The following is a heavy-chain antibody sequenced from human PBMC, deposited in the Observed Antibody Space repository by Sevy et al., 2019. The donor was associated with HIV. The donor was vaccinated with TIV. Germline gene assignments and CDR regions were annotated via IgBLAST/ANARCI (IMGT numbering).Heavy chain of an antibody. J-gene: IGHJ4*01. D-gene: IGHD6-13*01. CDR3: AKNTAAAGTGGFDY. CDR2: IQYDGSNK. Sequence: GGYLRLSCAASGFTFSYSAMHWVRQAPGKGLEWVTFIQYDGSNKYYADSVKGRFTISRDNSKNTLYLQMNSLRRDDTALYFCAKNTAAAGTGGFDYWGHGILVTVSS. V-gene: IGHV3-30*02. CDR1: GFTFSYSA.